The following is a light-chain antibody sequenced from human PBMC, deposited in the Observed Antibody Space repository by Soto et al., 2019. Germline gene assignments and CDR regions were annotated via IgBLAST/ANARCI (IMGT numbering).Light chain of an antibody. J-gene: IGKJ2*01. CDR1: QSISTW. CDR3: QQYNDYSYT. V-gene: IGKV1-5*01. CDR2: DAS. Sequence: DIHMTQSPSTLSASVGDRITITCRASQSISTWLAWYQQKPGEAPNLLIYDASSLESGVSSRFSGSGSGTEFTLAVSSLQPDDFAAYYCQQYNDYSYTFGQGTKLEIK.